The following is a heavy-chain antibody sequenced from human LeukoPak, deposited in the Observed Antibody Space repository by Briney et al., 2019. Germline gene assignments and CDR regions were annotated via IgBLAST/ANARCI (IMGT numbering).Heavy chain of an antibody. CDR2: IYTSGST. CDR3: ARDMRTTRNKYYYYGMDV. V-gene: IGHV4-4*07. Sequence: SETLSLTCTVSGGSISSYYWSWIRQPAGKGLEWIGRIYTSGSTNYNPPLKSRVTMSVDTSKNQFSLKLSSVTAADTAVYYCARDMRTTRNKYYYYGMDVWGQGTTVTVSS. J-gene: IGHJ6*02. D-gene: IGHD1-1*01. CDR1: GGSISSYY.